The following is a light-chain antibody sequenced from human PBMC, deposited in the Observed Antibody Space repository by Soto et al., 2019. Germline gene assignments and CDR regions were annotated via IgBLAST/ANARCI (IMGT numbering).Light chain of an antibody. J-gene: IGKJ1*01. V-gene: IGKV3-15*01. CDR2: AAS. CDR3: QQYNNWPRT. CDR1: QSVINS. Sequence: IVMTQSPATLSVSPGERATLSCRASQSVINSLAWYQQKPGQAPRLLIYAASTRATGIPARFSGSGSGTEFTLTISSLQSEDFAVYYCQQYNNWPRTFGQGTKVEIK.